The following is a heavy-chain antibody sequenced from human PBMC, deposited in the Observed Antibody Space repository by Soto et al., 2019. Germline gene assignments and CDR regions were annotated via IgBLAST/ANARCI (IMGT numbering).Heavy chain of an antibody. Sequence: PGGSLRLSCAASGFTFSSYAMHWVRQAPGKGLEWVSYISSNRSTKYYADSVKGRFTISRDNAKNTLYLQMNSLRDEDTAVYYCARENDDFWSGYYKGEIDYWGQGTLVTVSS. V-gene: IGHV3-48*02. J-gene: IGHJ4*02. CDR3: ARENDDFWSGYYKGEIDY. CDR2: ISSNRSTK. CDR1: GFTFSSYA. D-gene: IGHD3-3*01.